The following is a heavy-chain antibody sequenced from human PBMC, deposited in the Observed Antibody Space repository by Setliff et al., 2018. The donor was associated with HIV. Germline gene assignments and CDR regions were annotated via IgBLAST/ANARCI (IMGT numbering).Heavy chain of an antibody. CDR2: INSDGSVT. J-gene: IGHJ4*02. CDR3: ARVDDDYVWARTYFDY. V-gene: IGHV3-74*01. CDR1: GFTFSTYW. D-gene: IGHD3-16*01. Sequence: QSGGSLRLSCAASGFTFSTYWMHWVRQSPGKGLVWVSRINSDGSVTNYADSVKGLFTISRDNAKNALYLQMSSLRADDTAVYYCARVDDDYVWARTYFDYLGQGALVTVSS.